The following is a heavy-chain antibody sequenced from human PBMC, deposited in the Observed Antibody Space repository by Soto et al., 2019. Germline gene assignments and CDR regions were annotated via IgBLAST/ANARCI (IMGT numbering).Heavy chain of an antibody. Sequence: QVTLKESGPVLMKTTETLTLTCAVSGFSLGNDGMGVTWIRQTPGRALEWLAHIFPTDEKSYSPTLKNRLVISKDTSKGQVVPTMTNVNPLDTATYYCARIFGAGWSGGFRYYGMDVWGQGTAVTVSS. V-gene: IGHV2-26*01. CDR1: GFSLGNDGMG. CDR2: IFPTDEK. CDR3: ARIFGAGWSGGFRYYGMDV. D-gene: IGHD6-19*01. J-gene: IGHJ6*02.